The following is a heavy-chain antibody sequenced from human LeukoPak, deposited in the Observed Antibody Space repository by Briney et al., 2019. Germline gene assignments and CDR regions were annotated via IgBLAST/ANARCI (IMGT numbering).Heavy chain of an antibody. J-gene: IGHJ4*02. V-gene: IGHV1-69*13. CDR2: IIPIFGTA. CDR1: GGTFSSYA. CDR3: AREANYYDSSGYFLWYFDY. Sequence: SVKVSCKASGGTFSSYAISWVRQAPGQGLEWMGGIIPIFGTANYAQKFQGGVTITADESTSTAYMELSSLRSEDTAVYYCAREANYYDSSGYFLWYFDYWGQGTLVTVSS. D-gene: IGHD3-22*01.